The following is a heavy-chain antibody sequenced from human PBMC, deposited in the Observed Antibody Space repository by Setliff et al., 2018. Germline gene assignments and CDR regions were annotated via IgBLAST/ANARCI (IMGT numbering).Heavy chain of an antibody. Sequence: ASVKVSCKASGYTFTAYYMHWVRQAPGQGLEWMGWINPGSGATNLAQRFQGRVTMTMDTSTSTAYMELRSLTSDDTAVYYCARVPRLEWLLPTFDSWGQGTLVTVSS. J-gene: IGHJ4*02. CDR2: INPGSGAT. V-gene: IGHV1-2*02. CDR3: ARVPRLEWLLPTFDS. CDR1: GYTFTAYY. D-gene: IGHD3-3*01.